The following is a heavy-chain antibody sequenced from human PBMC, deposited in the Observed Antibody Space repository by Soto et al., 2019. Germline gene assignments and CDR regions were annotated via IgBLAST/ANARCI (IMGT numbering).Heavy chain of an antibody. V-gene: IGHV4-31*03. CDR2: IYYSGST. Sequence: QVQLQESGPGLVKPSQTLSLTCTVSGGSISSGGYYWSWIRQHPGKGLEWIGYIYYSGSTYYNPSLKSRVTISVDTSKNQFSLKLSSVPDTDTAVYYCARLHPHSSSWYQYGMDVWGQGTTVTVSS. D-gene: IGHD6-13*01. CDR1: GGSISSGGYY. CDR3: ARLHPHSSSWYQYGMDV. J-gene: IGHJ6*02.